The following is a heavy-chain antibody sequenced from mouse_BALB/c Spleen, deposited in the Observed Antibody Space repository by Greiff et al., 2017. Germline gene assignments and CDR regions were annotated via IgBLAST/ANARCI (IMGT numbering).Heavy chain of an antibody. CDR3: ARYYGSSYAMDY. J-gene: IGHJ4*01. Sequence: EVKLEESGPGLVKPSQSLSLTCTVTGYSITSDYAWNWIRQFPGNKLEWMGYISYSGSTSYNPSLKSRISITRDTSKNQFFLQLNSVTTEDTATYYCARYYGSSYAMDYWGQGTSVTVSS. CDR1: GYSITSDYA. CDR2: ISYSGST. V-gene: IGHV3-2*02. D-gene: IGHD1-1*01.